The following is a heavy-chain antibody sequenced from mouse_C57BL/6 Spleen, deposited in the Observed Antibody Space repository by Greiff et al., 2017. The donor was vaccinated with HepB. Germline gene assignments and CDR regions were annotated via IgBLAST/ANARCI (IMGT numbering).Heavy chain of an antibody. CDR2: IFPGSGST. CDR3: ARYYYGSSYCWYFDV. V-gene: IGHV1-75*01. Sequence: QVQLQQSGPELVKPGASVKISCKASGYTFTDYYINWVKQRPGQGLEWIGWIFPGSGSTYYNEQFKGKATLTVDKSSSTAYMLLSSLTSEDSAVYFCARYYYGSSYCWYFDVWGTGTTVTVSS. J-gene: IGHJ1*03. D-gene: IGHD1-1*01. CDR1: GYTFTDYY.